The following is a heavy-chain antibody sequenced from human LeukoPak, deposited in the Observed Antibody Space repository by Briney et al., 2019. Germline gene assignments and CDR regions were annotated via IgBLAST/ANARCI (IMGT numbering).Heavy chain of an antibody. J-gene: IGHJ4*02. D-gene: IGHD3-22*01. Sequence: PSETLSLTCTVSGGSISSYYWSWIRQPPGKGLEWIGYIYYSGSTNYNPSLKSRVTISVDTSKNQFSLKLSSVTAADTAVYYCARAGGYSAPGLDYWGQGTLVTVSS. CDR3: ARAGGYSAPGLDY. CDR1: GGSISSYY. CDR2: IYYSGST. V-gene: IGHV4-59*12.